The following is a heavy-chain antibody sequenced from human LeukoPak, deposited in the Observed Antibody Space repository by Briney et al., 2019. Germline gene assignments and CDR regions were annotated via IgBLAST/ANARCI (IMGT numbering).Heavy chain of an antibody. V-gene: IGHV4-59*01. CDR3: ARDRNDAEWDYFDY. J-gene: IGHJ4*02. D-gene: IGHD1-1*01. Sequence: SETLSLTCTVSGDSISSYYWTWIRQPPGKGLEYIGFIYYIGSTNYNPSLKSRVSISVDTSKNQFSLNLSSVTAADTAVYYCARDRNDAEWDYFDYWGQGTLVTVSS. CDR1: GDSISSYY. CDR2: IYYIGST.